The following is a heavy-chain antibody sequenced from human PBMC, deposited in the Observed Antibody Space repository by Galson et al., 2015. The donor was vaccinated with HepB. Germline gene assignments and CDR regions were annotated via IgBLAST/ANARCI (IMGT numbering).Heavy chain of an antibody. Sequence: SVKVSCKASGYTFTSYYMHWVRQAPGQGLEWMGIISPSGGSTSYAQKFQGRVTMTRDTSTSTVYMELSSLRSEDTAVYYCARESFYGSGSYGPGDYWGQGTLVTVSS. CDR2: ISPSGGST. J-gene: IGHJ4*02. V-gene: IGHV1-46*03. CDR1: GYTFTSYY. D-gene: IGHD3-10*01. CDR3: ARESFYGSGSYGPGDY.